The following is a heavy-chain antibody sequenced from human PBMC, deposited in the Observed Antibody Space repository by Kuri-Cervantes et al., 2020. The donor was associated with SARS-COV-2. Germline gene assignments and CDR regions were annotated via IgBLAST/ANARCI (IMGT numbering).Heavy chain of an antibody. J-gene: IGHJ5*02. CDR1: GGSISSSSYY. CDR2: IYYSGST. D-gene: IGHD2-21*01. CDR3: ARQDPPTVVVGRGWFDP. Sequence: SETLSLTCTVSGGSISSSSYYWGWIRQPPGKGLEWIGSIYYSGSTYYNPSLKSRVTISVDTSKNQFSLKLSSVTAADTAVYYCARQDPPTVVVGRGWFDPWGQGTLVTVSS. V-gene: IGHV4-39*01.